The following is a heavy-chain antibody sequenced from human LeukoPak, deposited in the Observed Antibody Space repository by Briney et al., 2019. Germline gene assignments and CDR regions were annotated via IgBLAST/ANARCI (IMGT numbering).Heavy chain of an antibody. V-gene: IGHV4-59*01. Sequence: PSETLSLTCTVSGGSISSYYWSWIRQPPGKGLEWIGYIYYSGSTNYNPSLKSRVTISVDTSKNQFSLKLSSVTAADTAVYYCARDLRNYDILTGYSEYYFDYWGQGTLVTVSS. J-gene: IGHJ4*02. CDR2: IYYSGST. CDR3: ARDLRNYDILTGYSEYYFDY. CDR1: GGSISSYY. D-gene: IGHD3-9*01.